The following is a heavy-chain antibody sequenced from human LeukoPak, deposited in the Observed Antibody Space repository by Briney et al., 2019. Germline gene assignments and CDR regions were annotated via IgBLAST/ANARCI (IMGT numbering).Heavy chain of an antibody. CDR1: GGSISSYY. CDR3: ARGGYSYGSRFDY. D-gene: IGHD5-18*01. Sequence: SETLSLTCTVSGGSISSYYWSWIRQPPGKGLEWIGYIYYSGSTNYNPSLKSRVTISVDTSKNQFSLRLSSVTAADTAVYYCARGGYSYGSRFDYWGQGTLVTVSS. V-gene: IGHV4-59*12. CDR2: IYYSGST. J-gene: IGHJ4*02.